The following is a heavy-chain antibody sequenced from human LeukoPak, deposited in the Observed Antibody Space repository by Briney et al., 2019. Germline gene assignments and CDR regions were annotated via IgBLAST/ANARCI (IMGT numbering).Heavy chain of an antibody. CDR3: ATAGWYPLDN. V-gene: IGHV4-4*02. Sequence: AGTVSLTCAVSGASIRSSNGLGWVRQRPGKGLEWIGENYNRGSTHYNPFLKSRVTISVHTSTTQFSLKISSITAADTAVYYCATAGWYPLDNRGQRTLVTVCS. CDR1: GASIRSSNG. D-gene: IGHD2-15*01. J-gene: IGHJ4*02. CDR2: NYNRGST.